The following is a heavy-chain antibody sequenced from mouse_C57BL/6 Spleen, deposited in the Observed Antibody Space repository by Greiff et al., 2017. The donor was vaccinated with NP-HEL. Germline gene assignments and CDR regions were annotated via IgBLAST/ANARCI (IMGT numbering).Heavy chain of an antibody. CDR3: RAMITKYYFDY. Sequence: EVQLQQSGAELVRPGASVKLSCTASGFNIKDDYMHWVKQRPEQGLEWIGWIDPENGDTEYASKFQGKATITADTSSNTAYLQLSSLTSEDTAVYYCRAMITKYYFDYWGQGTTLTVSS. V-gene: IGHV14-4*01. J-gene: IGHJ2*01. CDR1: GFNIKDDY. CDR2: IDPENGDT. D-gene: IGHD2-4*01.